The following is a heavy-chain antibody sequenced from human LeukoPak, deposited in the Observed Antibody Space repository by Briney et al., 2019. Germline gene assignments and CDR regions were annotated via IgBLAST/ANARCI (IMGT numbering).Heavy chain of an antibody. CDR1: GFTFSSYG. CDR3: AKDSGSYWGWEHFDY. V-gene: IGHV3-30*02. D-gene: IGHD1-26*01. Sequence: GGSLRLSCAASGFTFSSYGMHWVRQAPGKGLEWVAFIRYDGRNKYYADSVKGRFTISRDNSKNTLYLQMNSLRAEDTAVYYCAKDSGSYWGWEHFDYWGQGTLVTVSS. J-gene: IGHJ4*02. CDR2: IRYDGRNK.